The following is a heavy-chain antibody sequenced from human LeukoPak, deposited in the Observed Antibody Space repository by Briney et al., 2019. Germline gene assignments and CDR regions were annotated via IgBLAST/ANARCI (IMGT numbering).Heavy chain of an antibody. V-gene: IGHV3-23*01. J-gene: IGHJ4*02. CDR2: ISGSATSK. CDR1: GFTFSTYA. D-gene: IGHD3-3*01. CDR3: AKDVPGNQGGFFGVIIMPHYFHF. Sequence: GGSLRLSCAASGFTFSTYAMSWVRQAPGKGLEWVSTISGSATSKYYADSVKGRFTISRDNSKNTLYLQMNSLRAEDTAVYYCAKDVPGNQGGFFGVIIMPHYFHFWGQGTLVTVSS.